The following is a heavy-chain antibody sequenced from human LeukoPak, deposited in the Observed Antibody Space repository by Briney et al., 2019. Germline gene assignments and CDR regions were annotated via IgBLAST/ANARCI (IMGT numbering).Heavy chain of an antibody. J-gene: IGHJ3*02. D-gene: IGHD3-10*01. V-gene: IGHV4-38-2*02. Sequence: SETLSLTCTVSGYSISSGYYWGWIRQPPGKGLEWIGSIYHSGSTYYNPSLKSRVTISVDTSKNQFSLKLSSVTAADTAVYYCARDNRGEDAFDIWGQGTMVTVSS. CDR2: IYHSGST. CDR1: GYSISSGYY. CDR3: ARDNRGEDAFDI.